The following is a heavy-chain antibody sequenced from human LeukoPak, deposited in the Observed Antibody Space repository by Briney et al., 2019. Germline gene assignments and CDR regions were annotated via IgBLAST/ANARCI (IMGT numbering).Heavy chain of an antibody. J-gene: IGHJ4*02. CDR1: GFTFSSYA. D-gene: IGHD6-19*01. Sequence: AGGTLRLSCAASGFTFSSYATYWVSQAPGKGMEWDSGISGSGGITYFADPVKGRFTISRDNSKNTVYLQMNSLRVEDTAVYYCAKTTTGYSSGRYPGWPVDYWGQGTLVTVSS. V-gene: IGHV3-23*01. CDR3: AKTTTGYSSGRYPGWPVDY. CDR2: ISGSGGIT.